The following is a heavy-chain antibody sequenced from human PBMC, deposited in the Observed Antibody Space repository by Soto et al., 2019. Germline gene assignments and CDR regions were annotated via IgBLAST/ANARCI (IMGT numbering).Heavy chain of an antibody. V-gene: IGHV4-59*08. Sequence: SETLSLTCTVSGGSISSYYWSWIRQPPGKGLEWIGYIYYSGSTNYNPSLKSRVTISVDTSKNQFSLELSSVTAADTAVYYCARQPARSWFDPWGQGTLVTVSS. J-gene: IGHJ5*02. CDR2: IYYSGST. CDR3: ARQPARSWFDP. CDR1: GGSISSYY.